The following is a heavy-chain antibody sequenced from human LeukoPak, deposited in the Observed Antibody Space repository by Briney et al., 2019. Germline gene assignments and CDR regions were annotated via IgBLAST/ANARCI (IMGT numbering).Heavy chain of an antibody. J-gene: IGHJ4*02. CDR2: ISNSGTTT. CDR3: ARKGEWDMVRGDLDY. CDR1: EFTFSSYE. V-gene: IGHV3-48*03. Sequence: GGCLRLSCAASEFTFSSYEMNWVRQAPGKGLEWVSFISNSGTTTYYADSVKVRFTISRDNAKSSLYLQMNSLRAEDTAVYYCARKGEWDMVRGDLDYWGQGTLVTVSS. D-gene: IGHD3-10*01.